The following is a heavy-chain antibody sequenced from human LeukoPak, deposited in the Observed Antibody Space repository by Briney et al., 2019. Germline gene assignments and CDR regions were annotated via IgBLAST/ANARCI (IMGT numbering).Heavy chain of an antibody. D-gene: IGHD4-23*01. CDR3: AKDSLLTVVSPVAAS. CDR2: IKQDGSEK. V-gene: IGHV3-7*01. J-gene: IGHJ5*02. Sequence: GGSLRLSCAASGFTFTTYWMSWVRQAPGKGLEWVANIKQDGSEKYYVDSVKGRFAISRDNAKNSLFLQMNTLSVEDTAVYYCAKDSLLTVVSPVAASWGQGIQVTVSS. CDR1: GFTFTTYW.